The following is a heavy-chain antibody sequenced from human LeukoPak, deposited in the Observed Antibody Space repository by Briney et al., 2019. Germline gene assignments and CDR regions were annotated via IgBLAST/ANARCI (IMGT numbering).Heavy chain of an antibody. CDR3: AHDTWKYDSFDY. CDR2: IYWDDDK. D-gene: IGHD1-7*01. Sequence: SGPTLVNPTQTLTLTCAVSGFSLSNYGVAVAWIRQPPGKALEWLAVIYWDDDKRYNPSLRSRLTITKDTSKNQVVLTMSSMDPWDTATYFCAHDTWKYDSFDYWGQGSLVTVSS. J-gene: IGHJ4*02. CDR1: GFSLSNYGVA. V-gene: IGHV2-5*02.